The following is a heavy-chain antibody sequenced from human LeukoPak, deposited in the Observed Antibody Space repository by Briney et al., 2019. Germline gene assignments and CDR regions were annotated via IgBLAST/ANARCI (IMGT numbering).Heavy chain of an antibody. Sequence: GASVKVSCKASGYTFIGYGITWVRQAPGQGLEWMGWISPYTTKTNYAQSLQGRVTMTTDTSTSTAYMELRSLRSGDTAVYYCAREGGVGPTAPPDYYSYQMDVWGKGTTVTVSS. CDR2: ISPYTTKT. CDR1: GYTFIGYG. D-gene: IGHD1-26*01. V-gene: IGHV1-18*01. J-gene: IGHJ6*03. CDR3: AREGGVGPTAPPDYYSYQMDV.